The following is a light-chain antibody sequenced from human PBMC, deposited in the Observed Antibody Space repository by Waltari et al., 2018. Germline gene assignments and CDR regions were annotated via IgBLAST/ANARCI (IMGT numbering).Light chain of an antibody. CDR2: WAS. V-gene: IGKV4-1*01. Sequence: DIEMTQSPDSLAVSLGARATINCKSSQSVFHRSNNKNFLAWYQHKVGKPPKLLISWASARESGVSDRFSGSGSGTDFTLTIRNLQAEDVAVYYCQQYFSSPPTFGQGTKVEIK. J-gene: IGKJ1*01. CDR3: QQYFSSPPT. CDR1: QSVFHRSNNKNF.